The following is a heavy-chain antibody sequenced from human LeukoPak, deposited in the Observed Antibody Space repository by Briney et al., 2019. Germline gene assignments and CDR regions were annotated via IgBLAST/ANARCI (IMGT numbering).Heavy chain of an antibody. Sequence: GGTLGLSYAASGFPFSSYTMNWVTQAPGKGLEWVSIISSGSSYIHYADSVKGRFPISRDNAKHSLHLQINNVRAGDRAVYFFAKVLPGSGTDYIQYLDYWGQGTLVSVS. CDR3: AKVLPGSGTDYIQYLDY. D-gene: IGHD3-10*01. CDR1: GFPFSSYT. J-gene: IGHJ4*02. CDR2: ISSGSSYI. V-gene: IGHV3-21*04.